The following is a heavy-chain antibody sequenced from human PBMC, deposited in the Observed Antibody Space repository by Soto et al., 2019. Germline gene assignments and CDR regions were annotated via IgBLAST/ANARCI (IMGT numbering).Heavy chain of an antibody. CDR2: IYYRSKWFH. CDR3: ATYNWKYPC. V-gene: IGHV6-1*01. J-gene: IGHJ4*02. D-gene: IGHD1-7*01. CDR1: GDSVSSNGAC. Sequence: PSQTLSLTCVISGDSVSSNGACWNWIRQSPSRGLQWLGRIYYRSKWFHDYAASVESRMAINPDTSRNQFSLQLNYVTPEDTAVYYCATYNWKYPCWGQGTLVTVSS.